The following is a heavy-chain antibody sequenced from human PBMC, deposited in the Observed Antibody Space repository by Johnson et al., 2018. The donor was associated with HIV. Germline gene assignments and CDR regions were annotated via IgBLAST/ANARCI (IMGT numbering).Heavy chain of an antibody. CDR3: ARDLAVVFVTTNGAGAFDL. J-gene: IGHJ3*01. CDR1: GFTFNYYG. Sequence: QVQLVESGGGVVQPGGSLRLSCVASGFTFNYYGMHWVRQAPGKGLEWVGFISFDGSNTHYADSVRGRFTISRDNSKNTLYLQMNSLRAEDTAVYYCARDLAVVFVTTNGAGAFDLWGQGTLVTVSS. CDR2: ISFDGSNT. V-gene: IGHV3-30*19. D-gene: IGHD2-2*01.